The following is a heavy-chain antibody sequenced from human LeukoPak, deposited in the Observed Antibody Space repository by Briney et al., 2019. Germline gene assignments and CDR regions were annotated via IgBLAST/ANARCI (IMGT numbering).Heavy chain of an antibody. D-gene: IGHD3-10*01. CDR2: IYYSGNT. Sequence: SETLSLTCTVSGGSISTYCWSWLRQPPGKGLEWIGYIYYSGNTNCNPSLKSRVTISIDTSKNQFSLKLSSVTAADTAVYYCARVGSRSFSSSGQGTLVTVSS. CDR1: GGSISTYC. CDR3: ARVGSRSFSS. V-gene: IGHV4-59*01. J-gene: IGHJ5*02.